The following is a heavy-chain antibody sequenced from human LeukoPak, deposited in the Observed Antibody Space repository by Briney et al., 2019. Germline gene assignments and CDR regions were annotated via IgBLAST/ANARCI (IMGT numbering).Heavy chain of an antibody. J-gene: IGHJ6*02. D-gene: IGHD2-15*01. CDR2: IRSKAYGGTT. CDR1: GFTFGDYA. CDR3: TREEVVVAATRHYYYYYGMDV. Sequence: PGGSLRLSCTASGFTFGDYAMSWVRQAPGKGLEWVGFIRSKAYGGTTEYAASVKGRFTISRDDSKSIAYLQINSLKTEDTAVYYCTREEVVVAATRHYYYYYGMDVWGQGTTVTVSS. V-gene: IGHV3-49*04.